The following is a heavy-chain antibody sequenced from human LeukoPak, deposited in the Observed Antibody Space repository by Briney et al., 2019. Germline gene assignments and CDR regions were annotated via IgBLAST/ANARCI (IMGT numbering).Heavy chain of an antibody. J-gene: IGHJ5*01. Sequence: QAGGSLRLSCAASGFRFSFYWMHWVRHVPGKGPVWISRVNSDESEITYADSVKGRFTISRDNAKNTLYLPMNNVRVDDTAVYYCGKEEGDAFFSGTAGFDSWGQGTVVTVSS. V-gene: IGHV3-74*03. CDR3: GKEEGDAFFSGTAGFDS. CDR1: GFRFSFYW. CDR2: VNSDESEI. D-gene: IGHD1-1*01.